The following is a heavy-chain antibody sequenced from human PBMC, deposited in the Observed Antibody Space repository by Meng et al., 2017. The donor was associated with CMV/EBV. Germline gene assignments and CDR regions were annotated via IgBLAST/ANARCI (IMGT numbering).Heavy chain of an antibody. J-gene: IGHJ6*02. V-gene: IGHV4-34*01. Sequence: SQTLSLTCAVYGGSFSGYYWSWLRQPPGKGLEWIGEINHSGSTNYNPSLKSRVTISVDTSKNQFSLKLSSVTAADTAVYYCARANLYYDFWSGKRLYYYGMDVWGQGTTVTVSS. CDR3: ARANLYYDFWSGKRLYYYGMDV. CDR1: GGSFSGYY. D-gene: IGHD3-3*01. CDR2: INHSGST.